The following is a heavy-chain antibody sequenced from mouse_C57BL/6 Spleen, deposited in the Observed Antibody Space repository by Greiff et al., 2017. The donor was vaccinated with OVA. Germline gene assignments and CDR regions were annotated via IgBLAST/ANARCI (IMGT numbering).Heavy chain of an antibody. CDR2: IYPRSGNT. D-gene: IGHD2-4*01. Sequence: VQRVESGAELARPGASVKLSCKASGYTFTSYGISWVKQRTGQGLEWIGEIYPRSGNTYYNEKFKGKATLTADKSSSTAYMELRSLTSEDSAVYFCARGNDYDPLDYWGQGTTLTVSS. J-gene: IGHJ2*01. CDR3: ARGNDYDPLDY. V-gene: IGHV1-81*01. CDR1: GYTFTSYG.